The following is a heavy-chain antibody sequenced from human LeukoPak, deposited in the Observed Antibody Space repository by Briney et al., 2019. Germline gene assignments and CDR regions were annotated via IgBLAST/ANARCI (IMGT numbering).Heavy chain of an antibody. CDR2: IFSSGST. Sequence: SETLSLTCTVSGVSTSSYYWSWIRQPAGRGLEWIGRIFSSGSTDYNPSLGSRVTMSVDTSKNQFSLKLSAVTAADTAVYYCAGYGSGGNYFDYWGQGTLVTVSS. J-gene: IGHJ4*02. V-gene: IGHV4-4*07. CDR3: AGYGSGGNYFDY. CDR1: GVSTSSYY. D-gene: IGHD3-10*01.